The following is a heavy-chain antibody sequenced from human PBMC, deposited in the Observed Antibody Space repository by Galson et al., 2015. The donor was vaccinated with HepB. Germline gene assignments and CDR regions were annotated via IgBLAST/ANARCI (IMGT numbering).Heavy chain of an antibody. CDR2: TYFRSKWHN. Sequence: CAISGDSVASNSAVWNWIRQSPSRGLEWPGRTYFRSKWHNDYGISVKSRISINADTSQNQFSLHLSSVTPEDTAVYYCTYGSDVWGQGTTVIVSS. J-gene: IGHJ6*02. CDR1: GDSVASNSAV. CDR3: TYGSDV. V-gene: IGHV6-1*01.